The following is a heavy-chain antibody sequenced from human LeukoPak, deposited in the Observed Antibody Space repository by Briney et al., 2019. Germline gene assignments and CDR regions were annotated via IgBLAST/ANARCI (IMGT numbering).Heavy chain of an antibody. V-gene: IGHV4-59*08. Sequence: SETLSLTCTVSGGSITSYYWSWIRQPPGKGLEWIGYIYYSGSTNYNPSLKSRVTISVDTSKNQFSLKLSSVTAADTAVYYCARDYSGSPGFWGQGTLVTVSS. J-gene: IGHJ4*02. CDR2: IYYSGST. CDR1: GGSITSYY. D-gene: IGHD3-10*01. CDR3: ARDYSGSPGF.